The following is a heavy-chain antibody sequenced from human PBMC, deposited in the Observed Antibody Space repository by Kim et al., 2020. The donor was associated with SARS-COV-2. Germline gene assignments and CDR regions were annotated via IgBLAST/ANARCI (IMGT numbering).Heavy chain of an antibody. CDR1: GFTFSNAW. Sequence: GGSLRLSCAASGFTFSNAWMSWVRQAPGKGLEWVGRIKSKTDGGTTDYAAPVKGRFTISRDDSKNTLYLQMNSLKTEDTAVYYCTTDWEWFGEHLDYWGQGTLVTVSS. CDR2: IKSKTDGGTT. J-gene: IGHJ4*02. CDR3: TTDWEWFGEHLDY. D-gene: IGHD3-10*01. V-gene: IGHV3-15*01.